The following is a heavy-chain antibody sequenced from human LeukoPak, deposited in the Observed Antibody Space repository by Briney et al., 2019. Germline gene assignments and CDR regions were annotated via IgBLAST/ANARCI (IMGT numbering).Heavy chain of an antibody. J-gene: IGHJ6*03. V-gene: IGHV4-4*07. CDR1: GGSISSYY. CDR2: MYTSGST. D-gene: IGHD1-26*01. Sequence: PSETLSLTCTVSGGSISSYYWSWIRQPAGKGLEWIGRMYTSGSTSYNPSLKSRVTMSVDTYKNQFSLKLSSVTAADTAVYYCARRRGSYHYYYYMDVWGKGTTVTISS. CDR3: ARRRGSYHYYYYMDV.